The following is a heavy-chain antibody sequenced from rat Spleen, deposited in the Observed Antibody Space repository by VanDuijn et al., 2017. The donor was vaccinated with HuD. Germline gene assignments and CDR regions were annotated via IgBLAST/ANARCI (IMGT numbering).Heavy chain of an antibody. J-gene: IGHJ3*01. CDR2: ISSGGTT. Sequence: QVQLKESGPGLVQPSQTLSLTCTVSGFSLTNNGVSWVRQPPGKGLEWIAAISSGGTTYYHSPLKSRLSITRYTSKSQVFLEMNSLQTEDTAIYFCTRTYGGYTSHWFAYWGQGTLVTVSS. CDR1: GFSLTNNG. D-gene: IGHD1-11*01. CDR3: TRTYGGYTSHWFAY. V-gene: IGHV2S8*01.